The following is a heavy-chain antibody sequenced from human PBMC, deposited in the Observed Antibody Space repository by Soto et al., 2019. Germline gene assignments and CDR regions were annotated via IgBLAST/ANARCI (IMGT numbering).Heavy chain of an antibody. CDR2: SYTTGD. J-gene: IGHJ4*02. CDR1: GDSITTRY. Sequence: SETLSLTCTVSGDSITTRYWSVTRQHTGKGLEWIVYSYTTGDNNNPSLVSRASMSLVTSKTLFPLRLRSVPAPATAGYDCGGGDHWRLVDYWGRGNLVTVSS. CDR3: GGGDHWRLVDY. D-gene: IGHD3-16*01. V-gene: IGHV4-4*09.